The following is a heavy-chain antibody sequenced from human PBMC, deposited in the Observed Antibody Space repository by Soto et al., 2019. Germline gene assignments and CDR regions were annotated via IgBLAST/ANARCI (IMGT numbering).Heavy chain of an antibody. CDR1: GFTFSSYA. CDR2: ISGSGGST. V-gene: IGHV3-23*01. CDR3: AKDPEILLWFGDRPTTNN. D-gene: IGHD3-10*01. J-gene: IGHJ4*02. Sequence: GGSLRLSCAASGFTFSSYAMSWVRQAPGKGLEWASAISGSGGSTYYADSVKGRFTISRDNSKNTLYLQMNSLRAEDTAVYYCAKDPEILLWFGDRPTTNNWGQGTLVTVSS.